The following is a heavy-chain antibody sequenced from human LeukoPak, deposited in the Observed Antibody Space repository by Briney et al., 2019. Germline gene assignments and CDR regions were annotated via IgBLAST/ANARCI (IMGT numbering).Heavy chain of an antibody. CDR3: ARDRGYCPNGVCYIRYYFDY. CDR2: IWYDGSNK. D-gene: IGHD2-8*01. Sequence: PGGSLRLSCAASGFTFSSYGMHWVRQAPGKGLEWVAVIWYDGSNKYYADSVKGRFTISRDNSKNTLYLQMNSLRGEDTAMYFCARDRGYCPNGVCYIRYYFDYWGQGTLVTVSS. CDR1: GFTFSSYG. V-gene: IGHV3-33*01. J-gene: IGHJ4*02.